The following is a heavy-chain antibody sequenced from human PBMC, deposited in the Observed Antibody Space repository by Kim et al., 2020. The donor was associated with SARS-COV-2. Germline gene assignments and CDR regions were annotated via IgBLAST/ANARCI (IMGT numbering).Heavy chain of an antibody. J-gene: IGHJ4*02. CDR3: AKAKGAVQGNVDY. CDR2: ISWNSGSI. V-gene: IGHV3-9*01. Sequence: GGSLRLSCAASGFTFDDYAMHWVRQAPGKGLEWVSGISWNSGSIGYADSVKGRFTISRDNAKNSLYLQMNSLRAEDTALYYCAKAKGAVQGNVDYWGQGTLVTVSS. D-gene: IGHD3-10*01. CDR1: GFTFDDYA.